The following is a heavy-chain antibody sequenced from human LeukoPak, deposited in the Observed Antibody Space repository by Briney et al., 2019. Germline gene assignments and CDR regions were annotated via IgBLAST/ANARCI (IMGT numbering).Heavy chain of an antibody. CDR2: ISGSGSHT. Sequence: PGGPLRLSCAASGFTFSGYEMNWVRQAPGKGLEWVSYISGSGSHTLYADSVKGRFTISRDNAKNSLYLQMNSLRAEDTAVYYCATKVAGTSHFSYWGQGTLVTVSS. CDR1: GFTFSGYE. D-gene: IGHD6-19*01. J-gene: IGHJ4*02. V-gene: IGHV3-48*03. CDR3: ATKVAGTSHFSY.